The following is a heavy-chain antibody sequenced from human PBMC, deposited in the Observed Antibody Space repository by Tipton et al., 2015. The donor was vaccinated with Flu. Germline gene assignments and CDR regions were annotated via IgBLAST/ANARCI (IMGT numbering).Heavy chain of an antibody. CDR1: GGSISSYY. J-gene: IGHJ6*02. Sequence: TLSLTCTVSGGSISSYYWSWIRQPPGKGLEWIGSIYHSGSTYYNPPLKSRVTISVDTSRNQFSLKLSSVTAADTAVYYCARAASGSYSFYYYGMDVWGQGTTVTVSS. V-gene: IGHV4-38-2*02. D-gene: IGHD3-10*01. CDR2: IYHSGST. CDR3: ARAASGSYSFYYYGMDV.